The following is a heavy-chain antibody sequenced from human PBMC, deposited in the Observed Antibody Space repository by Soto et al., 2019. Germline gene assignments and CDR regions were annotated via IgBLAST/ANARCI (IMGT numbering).Heavy chain of an antibody. CDR3: ARVGGQLVPGFDY. CDR2: ISSSSSYI. J-gene: IGHJ4*02. CDR1: GFTFSSYS. V-gene: IGHV3-21*01. Sequence: EVQLVESVGCLVKPGGSLRLSCAASGFTFSSYSMNWVRQAPGKGLEWVSSISSSSSYIYYADSVKGRFTISRDNAKNSLYLQMNSLRAEDTAVYYCARVGGQLVPGFDYWGQGTLVTVSS. D-gene: IGHD6-6*01.